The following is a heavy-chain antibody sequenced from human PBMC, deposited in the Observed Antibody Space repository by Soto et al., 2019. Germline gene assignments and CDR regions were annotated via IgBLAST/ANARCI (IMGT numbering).Heavy chain of an antibody. V-gene: IGHV3-23*05. CDR3: AKGGYNYGFLFDC. Sequence: GGSLRLSCAASGFTFSTYAMSWVRQAPGKGLEWVSTIDNSGGITYYADSVKGRFTISRDNSKNTLYLQMNSLRAEDTAVYYSAKGGYNYGFLFDCWGQGTLVTVSS. CDR1: GFTFSTYA. CDR2: IDNSGGIT. J-gene: IGHJ4*02. D-gene: IGHD5-18*01.